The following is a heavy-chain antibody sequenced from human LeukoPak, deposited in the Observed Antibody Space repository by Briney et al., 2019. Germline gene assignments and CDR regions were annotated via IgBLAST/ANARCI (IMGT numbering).Heavy chain of an antibody. CDR1: GGSISSYY. V-gene: IGHV4-59*01. CDR3: ARRSYYYMDV. J-gene: IGHJ6*03. Sequence: SETLSLTCTVSGGSISSYYWSWIRQPPGKGLEWIGYIYYSGSTNYNPSLKSRVTIPVDTSKNQFSLKLSSVTAADTAVYYCARRSYYYMDVWGKGTTVTVSS. CDR2: IYYSGST.